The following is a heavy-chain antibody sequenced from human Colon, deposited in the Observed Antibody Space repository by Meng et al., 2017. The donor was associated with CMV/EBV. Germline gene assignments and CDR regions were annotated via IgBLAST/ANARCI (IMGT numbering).Heavy chain of an antibody. CDR1: GFTFDDYG. CDR3: ARGEYSNYHQYYYALDV. V-gene: IGHV3-20*04. D-gene: IGHD4-11*01. CDR2: IDGSGSTT. J-gene: IGHJ6*02. Sequence: GGSLRLSCAASGFTFDDYGMSWVRQAPGKGLEWVAYIDGSGSTTYYADSVKGRFTISRDNGKDSLYLQLDSLRPGDTAVYYCARGEYSNYHQYYYALDVWGQGTTVTVSS.